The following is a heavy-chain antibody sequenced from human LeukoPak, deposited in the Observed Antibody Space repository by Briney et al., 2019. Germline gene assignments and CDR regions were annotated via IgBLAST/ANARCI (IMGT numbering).Heavy chain of an antibody. CDR1: GFTFSSYG. Sequence: PGGSLRLSCAVSGFTFSSYGMSWVRQAPGKGLEWVANIKQDESGKYYVDSVKGRFTISRDNAKNSLHLQMNSLRAEDTDVYYCARDSPLFYYYDSSGYYRNYYYYGIDVWGQGTTVTVSS. D-gene: IGHD3-22*01. CDR2: IKQDESGK. CDR3: ARDSPLFYYYDSSGYYRNYYYYGIDV. V-gene: IGHV3-7*01. J-gene: IGHJ6*02.